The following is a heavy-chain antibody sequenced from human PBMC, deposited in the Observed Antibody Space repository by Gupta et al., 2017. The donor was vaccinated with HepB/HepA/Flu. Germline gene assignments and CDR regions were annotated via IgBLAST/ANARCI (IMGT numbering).Heavy chain of an antibody. Sequence: EVQLVESGGGLVQPGGSLRLSCAASGFTFTTYWLSWVRQAPGKGLEWLANIKPDGSGKYYVDSVTGRFTISRDNGENSLYLQMNSLRAEDTALYYCARIYSDSCYTGQWYFDLWGRGTLVTVSS. V-gene: IGHV3-7*01. CDR1: GFTFTTYW. CDR3: ARIYSDSCYTGQWYFDL. CDR2: IKPDGSGK. J-gene: IGHJ2*01. D-gene: IGHD2-2*02.